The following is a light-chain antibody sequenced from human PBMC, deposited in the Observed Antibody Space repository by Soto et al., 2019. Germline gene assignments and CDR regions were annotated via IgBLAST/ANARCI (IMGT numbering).Light chain of an antibody. V-gene: IGLV2-23*01. Sequence: QSALTQPASVSGSPGQSITISCTGTSSDVGSYNLVSWYQQHPGKAPKLMIYEGSKRPSGVSNRFSVSKSGNTASLTISGLQAEDEADYYCCSYAGSSTHVVFGGGTQLTVL. J-gene: IGLJ2*01. CDR1: SSDVGSYNL. CDR3: CSYAGSSTHVV. CDR2: EGS.